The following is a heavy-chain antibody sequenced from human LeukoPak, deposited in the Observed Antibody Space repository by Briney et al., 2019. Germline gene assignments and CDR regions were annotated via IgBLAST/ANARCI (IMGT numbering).Heavy chain of an antibody. Sequence: PETLSLTCTVSGGSISSYYWSWIRQPPGKGLEWIGYIYYSGSTNYNPSLKSRVTISVDTSKNQFSLKLSSVTTADTAVYYCARSGYGDHFDYWGQGTLVTVSS. D-gene: IGHD4-17*01. CDR2: IYYSGST. J-gene: IGHJ4*02. CDR3: ARSGYGDHFDY. CDR1: GGSISSYY. V-gene: IGHV4-59*01.